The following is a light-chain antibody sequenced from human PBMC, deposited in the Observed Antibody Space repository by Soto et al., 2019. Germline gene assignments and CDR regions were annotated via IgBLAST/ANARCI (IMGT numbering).Light chain of an antibody. J-gene: IGLJ2*01. V-gene: IGLV2-14*01. CDR2: EVS. Sequence: QSALTQPASVSGSPGQSITISCTGTSSDVGGYNYVSWYQQHPGKAPKLMIYEVSNRPSGVSNRFSGYKSGNTASLTISGLQAEDEADYYCSSYTSSSPLFGGGTKVTVL. CDR1: SSDVGGYNY. CDR3: SSYTSSSPL.